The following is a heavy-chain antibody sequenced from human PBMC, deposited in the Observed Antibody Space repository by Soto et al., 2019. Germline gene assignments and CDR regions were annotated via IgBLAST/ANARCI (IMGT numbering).Heavy chain of an antibody. CDR3: SREGVRGMDV. CDR2: MNPNSANT. V-gene: IGHV1-8*01. Sequence: QGQLVQSGAEVKKPGASVKVSCKASGYTFTSYDINWLRQATGKVLEWIGWMNPNSANTGYAQKFQGRVTMTRHTSISTAYMELSIIKFEDTAVYYCSREGVRGMDVWGQGPTVTVSS. J-gene: IGHJ6*02. CDR1: GYTFTSYD. D-gene: IGHD6-6*01.